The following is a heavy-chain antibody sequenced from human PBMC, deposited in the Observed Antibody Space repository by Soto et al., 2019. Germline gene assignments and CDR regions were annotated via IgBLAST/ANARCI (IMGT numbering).Heavy chain of an antibody. J-gene: IGHJ4*02. CDR1: GYTFSSYA. D-gene: IGHD3-10*01. CDR3: AREVLLWFGELFRIGAVYFDY. V-gene: IGHV1-3*01. CDR2: INAGYGNT. Sequence: ASVKVSCKASGYTFSSYAMHWVRQAPGQRLEWMGWINAGYGNTKSSQKFQDRVTISRDTSASTAYMELTSLRSEDTAVYYCAREVLLWFGELFRIGAVYFDYWGQGTLVTVS.